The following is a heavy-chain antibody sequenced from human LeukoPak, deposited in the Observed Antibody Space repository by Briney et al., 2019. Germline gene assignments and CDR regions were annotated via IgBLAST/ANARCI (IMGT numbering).Heavy chain of an antibody. CDR2: IYYSGST. CDR3: ARARYGSGSYFFDY. CDR1: GGSISSGDYY. J-gene: IGHJ4*02. D-gene: IGHD3-10*01. V-gene: IGHV4-30-4*01. Sequence: PSETLSLTCTVSGGSISSGDYYWSWIRQPPGKGLEWIGYIYYSGSTYYNPSLKSRVTVSVDTSKNQFSLRLSSVTAADTAVYYCARARYGSGSYFFDYWGQGTLVTVSS.